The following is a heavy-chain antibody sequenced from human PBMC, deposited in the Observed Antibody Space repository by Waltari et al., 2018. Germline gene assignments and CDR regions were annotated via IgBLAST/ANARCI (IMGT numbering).Heavy chain of an antibody. J-gene: IGHJ4*01. CDR3: ARFYGANSHFDT. V-gene: IGHV4-59*01. Sequence: QVQLQESGPGLVKPSETLSLTCNVSGGSMRSYYWTWIRQPPGKGLEWIWFVYYSGSTNYNPSRKSRVTISVDTSKSQFSLNLNSVTAADTAVYYCARFYGANSHFDTWGQGTLVTVSS. D-gene: IGHD4-17*01. CDR1: GGSMRSYY. CDR2: VYYSGST.